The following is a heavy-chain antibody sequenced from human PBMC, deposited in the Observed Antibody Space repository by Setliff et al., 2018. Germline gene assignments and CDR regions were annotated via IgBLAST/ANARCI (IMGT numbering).Heavy chain of an antibody. CDR3: ARSENCFSTHCSPYDY. V-gene: IGHV3-20*04. J-gene: IGHJ4*02. CDR1: GFTFDDYG. Sequence: PGGSLRLSCAVSGFTFDDYGFSWVRQAPGKGLEWVSGINWNGGSIVYADSVKGRFTISRDSAENSLHLQMNSLRAEDTATYYCARSENCFSTHCSPYDYWGQGTLVTVSS. CDR2: INWNGGSI. D-gene: IGHD2-2*01.